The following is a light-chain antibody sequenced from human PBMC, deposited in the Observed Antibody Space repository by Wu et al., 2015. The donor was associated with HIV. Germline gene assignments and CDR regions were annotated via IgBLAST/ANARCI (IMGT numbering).Light chain of an antibody. Sequence: DIQMTQSPSSLSASVGDRVTITCRASQSISTWLAWYQQKPGKVPKVLIYKASSLESGVPSRFSGSGSGTEFTLTISSLQPDDFATYYCQQYYSYSKTFGQGTKVE. CDR2: KAS. V-gene: IGKV1-5*03. CDR3: QQYYSYSKT. CDR1: QSISTW. J-gene: IGKJ1*01.